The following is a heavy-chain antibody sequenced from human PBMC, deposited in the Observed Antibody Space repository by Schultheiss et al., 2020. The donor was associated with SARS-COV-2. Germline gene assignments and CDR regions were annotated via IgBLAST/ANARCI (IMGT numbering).Heavy chain of an antibody. D-gene: IGHD2-15*01. CDR2: ISSSSSTI. V-gene: IGHV3-48*04. J-gene: IGHJ6*02. CDR3: AREIVVVVAAKAYYYGMDV. Sequence: GESLKISCAASGFTFSSYSMNWVRQAPGKGLEWVSYISSSSSTIYYADSVKGRFTISRDNAKNSLYLQMNSLRAEDTAVYYCAREIVVVVAAKAYYYGMDVWGQGTTVTVSS. CDR1: GFTFSSYS.